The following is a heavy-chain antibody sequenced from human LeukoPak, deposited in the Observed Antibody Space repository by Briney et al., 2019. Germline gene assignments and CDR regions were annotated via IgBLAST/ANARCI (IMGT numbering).Heavy chain of an antibody. V-gene: IGHV3-48*02. Sequence: GGSLRLSCAASGFTFIIYSMNWVRQAPGQGLEWISYISSGSSTIYYADSVKGRFTISRDNAKNSLYLQMNSLRDEDTAVYYCVFSLVTDFDSWSQGTLVTVSS. CDR1: GFTFIIYS. D-gene: IGHD2-21*02. J-gene: IGHJ4*02. CDR2: ISSGSSTI. CDR3: VFSLVTDFDS.